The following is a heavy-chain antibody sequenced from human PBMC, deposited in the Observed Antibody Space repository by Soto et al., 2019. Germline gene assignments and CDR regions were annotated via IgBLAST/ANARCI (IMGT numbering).Heavy chain of an antibody. CDR3: AKVGSYGFLGWFDP. CDR2: ISWNSGSI. Sequence: EVQLVESGGGLVQPGRSLRLSCAASGFTFDDYAMHWVRQAPGKGLEWVSGISWNSGSIGYADSVKGRFTISRDNAKNSLYLQMHSLRAEGTALYYCAKVGSYGFLGWFDPWGQGTLVTVAS. CDR1: GFTFDDYA. J-gene: IGHJ5*02. D-gene: IGHD5-18*01. V-gene: IGHV3-9*01.